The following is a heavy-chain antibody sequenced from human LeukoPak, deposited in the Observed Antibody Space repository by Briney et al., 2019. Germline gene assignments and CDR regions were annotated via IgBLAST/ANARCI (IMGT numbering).Heavy chain of an antibody. CDR1: GGTFDRYA. V-gene: IGHV1-69*05. D-gene: IGHD3-16*02. J-gene: IGHJ6*03. CDR2: IAPIFGTP. CDR3: ASHFRSNHYYFYYLDV. Sequence: SVKVSCKASGGTFDRYAISWVRQAPGQGLEWMGGIAPIFGTPNYAQNFQGRVTITTDESTSTAYMELSSLRSDDTAVYYCASHFRSNHYYFYYLDVWGTGTTVTVSS.